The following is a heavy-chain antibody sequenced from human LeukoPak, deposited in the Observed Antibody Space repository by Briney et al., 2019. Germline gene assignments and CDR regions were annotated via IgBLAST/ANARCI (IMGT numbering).Heavy chain of an antibody. CDR1: GFTFSSYS. Sequence: GGSLRLSCAASGFTFSSYSMNWVRQAPGKGLEWVLSISSSSSYIYYADSVKARFTISRDNAKKSLYLQMKSRRAEDTAVYYCARDGVAMIVATKYYFDYWGQGTLVTVSS. V-gene: IGHV3-21*01. CDR3: ARDGVAMIVATKYYFDY. D-gene: IGHD3-22*01. J-gene: IGHJ4*02. CDR2: ISSSSSYI.